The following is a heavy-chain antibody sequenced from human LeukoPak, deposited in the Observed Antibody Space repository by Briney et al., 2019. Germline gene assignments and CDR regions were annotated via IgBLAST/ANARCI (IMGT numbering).Heavy chain of an antibody. Sequence: SSQTLSLTCAVSGGSISSGGYSWSWIRQPPGKGLEWIGYIYHSGSTYYNPSLKSRVTISVDRSKNQFSMKLSSVTDADTAVYYCARASDYYDSSGYGHDAFDIWGQGTMVTVSS. J-gene: IGHJ3*02. D-gene: IGHD3-22*01. CDR1: GGSISSGGYS. CDR3: ARASDYYDSSGYGHDAFDI. V-gene: IGHV4-30-2*01. CDR2: IYHSGST.